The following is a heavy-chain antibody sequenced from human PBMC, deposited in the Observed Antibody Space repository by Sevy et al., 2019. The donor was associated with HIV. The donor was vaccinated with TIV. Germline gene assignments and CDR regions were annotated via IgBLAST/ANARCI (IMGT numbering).Heavy chain of an antibody. CDR2: ISYDGSNK. J-gene: IGHJ6*02. CDR3: AKDLDYFDSSAGPSSLIYNYYYGLED. V-gene: IGHV3-30*18. D-gene: IGHD3-22*01. Sequence: GGSLRLSCAASGFTFSSFGMHWVRQAPGKGLEWESFISYDGSNKKYADSVKGRLTVSRDKSKNTLYLQMNSLRDEDTAVYYCAKDLDYFDSSAGPSSLIYNYYYGLEDWGPGTTVTVSS. CDR1: GFTFSSFG.